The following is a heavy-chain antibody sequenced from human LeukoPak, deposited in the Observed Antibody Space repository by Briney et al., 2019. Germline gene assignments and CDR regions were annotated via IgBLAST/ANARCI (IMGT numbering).Heavy chain of an antibody. V-gene: IGHV1-69*06. D-gene: IGHD5-12*01. J-gene: IGHJ4*02. CDR2: IIPIFGTA. Sequence: GASVKVSCKASGGTFSSYAISWVRQAPGQGLEWMGGIIPIFGTANYAQKFQGRVTITADKSTSTAYMELSSLRSEDTAVYYCARAVLGDSGSPDYWGQGTLVTVSS. CDR3: ARAVLGDSGSPDY. CDR1: GGTFSSYA.